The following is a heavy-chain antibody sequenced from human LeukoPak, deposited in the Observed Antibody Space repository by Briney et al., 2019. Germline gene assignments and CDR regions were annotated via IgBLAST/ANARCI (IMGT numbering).Heavy chain of an antibody. CDR2: INHSGST. J-gene: IGHJ4*02. CDR1: SGSFNNYY. D-gene: IGHD3-22*01. CDR3: ARGTYYFDTSAHETDDY. V-gene: IGHV4-34*01. Sequence: SETLSLTCAVYSGSFNNYYWSWIRQPPGKGLEWIGEINHSGSTNYNTSLKSRLTISVDTPKNPFSLKLSSVTAEDTPVYYCARGTYYFDTSAHETDDYWGQGTLVTVSS.